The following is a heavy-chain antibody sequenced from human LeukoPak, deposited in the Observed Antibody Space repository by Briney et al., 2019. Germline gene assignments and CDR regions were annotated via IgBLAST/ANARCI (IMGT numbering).Heavy chain of an antibody. CDR3: ARHVQAYCGGGCYSTYYYYYMDV. V-gene: IGHV5-51*01. J-gene: IGHJ6*03. D-gene: IGHD2-21*02. Sequence: GESLKISCKGSGYSFTSYWIGWVRQMPGKGLEWMGIIYPGDSDTRYSPSFQGQVTISADKSISTAYLQWSSLKASDTAMYYCARHVQAYCGGGCYSTYYYYYMDVWGKGTTVTVSS. CDR2: IYPGDSDT. CDR1: GYSFTSYW.